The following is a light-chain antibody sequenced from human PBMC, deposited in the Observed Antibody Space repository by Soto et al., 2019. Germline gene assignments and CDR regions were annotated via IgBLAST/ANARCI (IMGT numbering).Light chain of an antibody. CDR1: QSVLYSSNNKNY. Sequence: DIVMTQSPDSLAVSLGERATINCKSSQSVLYSSNNKNYLAWYQQKPGQPPKLLIYWASTRESGVPDRFSGSGSGTDFTLTIRSLQAEDVAVYYCQQYYETLTFGGGTKVEIK. J-gene: IGKJ4*01. CDR3: QQYYETLT. CDR2: WAS. V-gene: IGKV4-1*01.